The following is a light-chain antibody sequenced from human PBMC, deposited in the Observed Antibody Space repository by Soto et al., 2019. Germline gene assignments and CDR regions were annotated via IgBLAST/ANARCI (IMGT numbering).Light chain of an antibody. CDR2: KDS. CDR1: ALPKQY. Sequence: SYELTQPPSVSVSPGQTARITCSGDALPKQYAYWYQQKPGQAPVLVIYKDSERPSGIPERFSGSSSGTTVTLTISGVQAEDEADYYWQSADSSGTYVGFGGGTKLTVL. J-gene: IGLJ2*01. V-gene: IGLV3-25*03. CDR3: QSADSSGTYVG.